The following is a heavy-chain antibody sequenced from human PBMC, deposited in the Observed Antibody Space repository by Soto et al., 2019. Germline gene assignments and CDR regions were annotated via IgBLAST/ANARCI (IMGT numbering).Heavy chain of an antibody. J-gene: IGHJ4*02. CDR1: GFTFDDYA. Sequence: GGSLRLSCAASGFTFDDYAMHWVRQAPGKGLEWVSGISWNSGSIGYADSVKGRFTISRDNAKNSLYLQMNSLRAEDTALYYCAKGRDGDEYSGYELDYWGQGTLVTVSS. D-gene: IGHD5-12*01. CDR3: AKGRDGDEYSGYELDY. V-gene: IGHV3-9*01. CDR2: ISWNSGSI.